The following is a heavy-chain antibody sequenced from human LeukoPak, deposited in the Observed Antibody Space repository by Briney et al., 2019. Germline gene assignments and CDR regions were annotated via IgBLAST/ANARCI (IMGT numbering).Heavy chain of an antibody. J-gene: IGHJ3*02. Sequence: SETLSLTCTVSGGSVSSGRYYLGWIRQPPGKGLEWVGYMYYSGSTNYNPSLKSRVTISVDTSKNQFSLKLRSVTAADTAVYYCARVEYYHDSSGYQGAFDIWGQGTMVTVSS. CDR1: GGSVSSGRYY. D-gene: IGHD3-22*01. CDR3: ARVEYYHDSSGYQGAFDI. CDR2: MYYSGST. V-gene: IGHV4-61*01.